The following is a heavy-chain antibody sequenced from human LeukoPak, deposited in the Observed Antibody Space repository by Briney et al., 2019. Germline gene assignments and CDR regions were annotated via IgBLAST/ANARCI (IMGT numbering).Heavy chain of an antibody. J-gene: IGHJ4*02. CDR3: ARGTSSGSYDY. D-gene: IGHD1-26*01. CDR2: TYYRSKWYN. CDR1: GDSVSSNSA. Sequence: SQTLSLTCAISGDSVSSNSAWNWIRRSPSRGLEWLGRTYYRSKWYNDYAVSVKSRITINPDTSKNQFSLQLNSVTPEDTALYYCARGTSSGSYDYWGQGTLVTVSS. V-gene: IGHV6-1*01.